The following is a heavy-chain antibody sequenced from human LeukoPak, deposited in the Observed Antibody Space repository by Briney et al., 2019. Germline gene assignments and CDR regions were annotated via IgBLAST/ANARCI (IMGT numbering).Heavy chain of an antibody. D-gene: IGHD2-21*02. CDR2: ISGSGGST. CDR3: AKDLRSVVVTAALDY. Sequence: PGGSLRLSCAASGFTFSSYAMSWVRQAPGKGLEWVSAISGSGGSTYYADSVKGRFTISRDNSKNTLYLQMNSLRAEDTAVYYCAKDLRSVVVTAALDYWGQGTLVTVSS. CDR1: GFTFSSYA. J-gene: IGHJ4*02. V-gene: IGHV3-23*01.